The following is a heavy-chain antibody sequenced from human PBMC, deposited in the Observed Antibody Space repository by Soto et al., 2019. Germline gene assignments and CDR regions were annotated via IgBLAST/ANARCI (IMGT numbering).Heavy chain of an antibody. J-gene: IGHJ6*02. CDR1: GFTFSSYA. CDR2: ISYDGSNK. Sequence: QVQLVESGGGVVQPGRSLRLSCAASGFTFSSYAMHWVRQAPGKGLEWVAVISYDGSNKYYADSVKGRFTISRDNSKNTRYLQMNSLRAEDTAVYYCARDSIYYYGMDVWGQGTTVTVSS. V-gene: IGHV3-30-3*01. CDR3: ARDSIYYYGMDV.